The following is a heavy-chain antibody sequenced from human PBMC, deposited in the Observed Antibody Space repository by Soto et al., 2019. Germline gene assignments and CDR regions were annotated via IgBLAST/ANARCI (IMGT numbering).Heavy chain of an antibody. V-gene: IGHV3-15*01. CDR2: IKSKTDGGTT. J-gene: IGHJ4*02. CDR1: GFTFSNAW. CDR3: TTDGFGEFQYYFDY. D-gene: IGHD3-10*01. Sequence: EVQLVESGGGLVKPGGSLRLSCAASGFTFSNAWMSWVRQAPGKGLEWVGRIKSKTDGGTTDYAAPVKGRFTISRDDSKNTLYLQMNSLKTEDTAVYYCTTDGFGEFQYYFDYWGQGTLVTVSS.